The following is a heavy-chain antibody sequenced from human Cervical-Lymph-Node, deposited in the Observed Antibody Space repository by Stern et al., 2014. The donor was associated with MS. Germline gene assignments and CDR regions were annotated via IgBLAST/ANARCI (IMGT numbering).Heavy chain of an antibody. CDR3: ARGRGGNYRYYFDY. D-gene: IGHD4-23*01. J-gene: IGHJ4*02. V-gene: IGHV3-21*01. CDR1: GFTFSSYS. Sequence: EVQLVESGGGLVKPGGSLRLSCAASGFTFSSYSMNWVRQAPGKGLEWVASIYYADSLKGRFTISRDNAKNSLYLQMNSLRAEDTAVYYCARGRGGNYRYYFDYWGQGTLVTVSS. CDR2: I.